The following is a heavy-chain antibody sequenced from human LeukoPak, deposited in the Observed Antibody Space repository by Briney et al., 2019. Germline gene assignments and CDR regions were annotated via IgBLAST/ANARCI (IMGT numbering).Heavy chain of an antibody. CDR1: GFTFDDYA. V-gene: IGHV3-9*01. CDR2: ISWNSGSI. J-gene: IGHJ4*02. CDR3: AQEHPTDYYFDY. D-gene: IGHD3/OR15-3a*01. Sequence: PGGSLRLSCAASGFTFDDYAMHWVRQAPGKGLEWVSGISWNSGSIGYADSVKGRFTISRDNAKNSLYLQMNSLRAEDTALYYCAQEHPTDYYFDYWGQGTLVTVSS.